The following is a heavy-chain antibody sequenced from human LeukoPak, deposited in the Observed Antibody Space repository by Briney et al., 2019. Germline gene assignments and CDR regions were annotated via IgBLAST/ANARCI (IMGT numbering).Heavy chain of an antibody. CDR1: GFTFSSYG. Sequence: RTGGSLRLSCAASGFTFSSYGMHWVRQAPGKGLEWVAFIRYDGSNKYYADSVKGRFTISRDNSKNTLYLQMNSLRAEDTAVYYCAKDGYYYDSSGYLDYWGQGTLVTVSS. CDR3: AKDGYYYDSSGYLDY. D-gene: IGHD3-22*01. CDR2: IRYDGSNK. J-gene: IGHJ4*02. V-gene: IGHV3-30*02.